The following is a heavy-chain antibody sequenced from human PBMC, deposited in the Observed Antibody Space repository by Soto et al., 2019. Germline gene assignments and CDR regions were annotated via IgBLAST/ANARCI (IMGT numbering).Heavy chain of an antibody. CDR3: VRQGFGALHGLVDV. Sequence: QVHLQQSGPGLVKPSETLSLSCTISGASISNYYWSWIRQVPGKGMEWIGYVNDGWGAAYNPSLQXXAXXPLDTAKSLLSLQLTSVTATDTAVYSCVRQGFGALHGLVDVWGQGTTVTVSS. D-gene: IGHD3-10*01. V-gene: IGHV4-59*08. CDR2: VNDGWGA. CDR1: GASISNYY. J-gene: IGHJ6*02.